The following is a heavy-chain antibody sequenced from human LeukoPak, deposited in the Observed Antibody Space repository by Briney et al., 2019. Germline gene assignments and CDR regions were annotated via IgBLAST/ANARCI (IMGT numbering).Heavy chain of an antibody. J-gene: IGHJ4*02. CDR2: ISSSSSYI. V-gene: IGHV3-21*01. CDR3: ASSTIQQLVGDYFDY. Sequence: GGSLRLSCAASGFTFSSYSMNWVRQAPGKGLEWVSSISSSSSYIYYADSVKGRFTISRDNAKNSLYLQMNSLRAEDTAVYYCASSTIQQLVGDYFDYWGQGTLVTVSS. D-gene: IGHD6-13*01. CDR1: GFTFSSYS.